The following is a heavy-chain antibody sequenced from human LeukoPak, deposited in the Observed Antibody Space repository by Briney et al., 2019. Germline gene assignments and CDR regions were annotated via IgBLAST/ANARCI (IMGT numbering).Heavy chain of an antibody. J-gene: IGHJ4*02. V-gene: IGHV7-4-1*02. Sequence: ASVKVSCKASGYTFTSYAMNWVRQAPGQGLEWMGWINTNTGNPTYAQGFTGRFVFSLDTSVSTAYLQISSLKAEDTAVYYCARAYEDKFITMVYTLDYWGQGTLVTVSS. D-gene: IGHD3-10*01. CDR1: GYTFTSYA. CDR3: ARAYEDKFITMVYTLDY. CDR2: INTNTGNP.